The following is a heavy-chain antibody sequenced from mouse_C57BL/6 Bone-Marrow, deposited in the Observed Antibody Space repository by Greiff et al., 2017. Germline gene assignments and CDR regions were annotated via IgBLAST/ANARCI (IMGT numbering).Heavy chain of an antibody. CDR3: ARIYDYDVGFAY. CDR1: GFSLSTSGMG. V-gene: IGHV8-12*01. Sequence: QVTLKECGPGILQSSQTLSLTCSFSGFSLSTSGMGVSWIRQPSGKGLEWLAHIYWDDDKRYNPSLKSRLTISKDTSRNQVFLKITSVDTADTATYYCARIYDYDVGFAYWGQGTLVTVSA. J-gene: IGHJ3*01. CDR2: IYWDDDK. D-gene: IGHD2-4*01.